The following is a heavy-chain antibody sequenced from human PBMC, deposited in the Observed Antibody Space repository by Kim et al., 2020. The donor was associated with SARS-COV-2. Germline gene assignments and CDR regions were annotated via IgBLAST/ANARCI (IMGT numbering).Heavy chain of an antibody. CDR2: TI. J-gene: IGHJ4*02. CDR3: ARAIFTYFDY. V-gene: IGHV3-48*03. Sequence: TIYYADSVKGRFTISRDNAKNSLYLQMNSLRAEDTAVYYCARAIFTYFDYWGQGTLVTVSS.